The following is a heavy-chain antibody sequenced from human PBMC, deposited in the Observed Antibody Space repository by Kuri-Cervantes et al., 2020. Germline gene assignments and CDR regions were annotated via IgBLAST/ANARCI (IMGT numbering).Heavy chain of an antibody. Sequence: GESLQISCAASGFTFSSYSMNWVRQAPGKGLEWVSGINWNGGSTGYADSVKDRFTISRDNAKNSLYLQMNSLRAEDTALYYCAKDSFSGYYDSSGYYDTWGQGTLVTVSS. CDR3: AKDSFSGYYDSSGYYDT. CDR1: GFTFSSYS. V-gene: IGHV3-20*04. CDR2: INWNGGST. J-gene: IGHJ4*02. D-gene: IGHD3-22*01.